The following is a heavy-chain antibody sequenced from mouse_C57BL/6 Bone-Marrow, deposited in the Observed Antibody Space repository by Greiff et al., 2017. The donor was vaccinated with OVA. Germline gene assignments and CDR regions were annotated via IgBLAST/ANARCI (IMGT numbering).Heavy chain of an antibody. Sequence: QVQLQQPGAELVRPGSSVKLSCKASGYTFTSYWMHWVKQRPIQGLEWIGNIDPSDSETHYNQKFQDKATLTVDKSSSPAYMQLSSLTSEDSAVYYCAGGLVVTTGLAYWGQGTLVTVSA. CDR1: GYTFTSYW. V-gene: IGHV1-52*01. J-gene: IGHJ3*01. D-gene: IGHD2-2*01. CDR3: AGGLVVTTGLAY. CDR2: IDPSDSET.